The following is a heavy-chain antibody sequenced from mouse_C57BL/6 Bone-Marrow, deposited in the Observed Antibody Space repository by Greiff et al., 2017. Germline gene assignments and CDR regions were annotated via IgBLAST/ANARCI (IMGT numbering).Heavy chain of an antibody. CDR1: GYTFTSYW. J-gene: IGHJ3*01. D-gene: IGHD1-1*01. Sequence: QVQLQQPGAELVRPGTSVKLSCKASGYTFTSYWMHWVKQRPGQGLEWIGVIDPSDSYTNYNQKFKGQATLTVDTSSSTAYMQLSSLTSEDSAVYYCARYYGSWGQGTLVTVSA. CDR3: ARYYGS. V-gene: IGHV1-59*01. CDR2: IDPSDSYT.